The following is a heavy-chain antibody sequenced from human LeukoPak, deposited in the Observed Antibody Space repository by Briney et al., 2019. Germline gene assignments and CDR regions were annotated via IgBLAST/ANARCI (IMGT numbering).Heavy chain of an antibody. V-gene: IGHV3-21*01. Sequence: KTGGSLRLSCAASGFTFSAYGMNWVRQAPGKGLEWVSSISSSSSYIYYADSVKGRFTISRDNAKNSLYLQMNSLRAEDTAVYYCARADWDTAMIDYWGQGTLVTVSS. D-gene: IGHD5-18*01. CDR3: ARADWDTAMIDY. J-gene: IGHJ4*02. CDR2: ISSSSSYI. CDR1: GFTFSAYG.